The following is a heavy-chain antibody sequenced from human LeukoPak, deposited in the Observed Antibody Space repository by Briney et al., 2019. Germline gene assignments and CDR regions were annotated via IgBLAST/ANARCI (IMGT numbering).Heavy chain of an antibody. V-gene: IGHV1-18*01. D-gene: IGHD6-6*01. CDR3: ARDRGQLVTGSVDY. CDR1: GYTFTSYG. CDR2: IGAYNGNT. Sequence: ASVKVSCKASGYTFTSYGISWVRQAPGQGLEWMGWIGAYNGNTNYAQKLQGRVTMTTDTSTSTAYMELRSLRSDDTAVYYCARDRGQLVTGSVDYWGQGTLVTVSS. J-gene: IGHJ4*02.